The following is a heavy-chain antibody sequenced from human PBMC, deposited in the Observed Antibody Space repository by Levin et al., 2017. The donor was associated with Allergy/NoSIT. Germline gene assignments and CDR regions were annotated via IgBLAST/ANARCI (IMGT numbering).Heavy chain of an antibody. CDR2: IGATSGST. D-gene: IGHD7-27*01. J-gene: IGHJ3*02. CDR1: GFTFSSYA. Sequence: PGGSLRLSCAASGFTFSSYAMSWVRQAAGKGLEWVSAIGATSGSTYYADSVKGRFTISRDNSKNTLYLQMNSLRAEDTAVYYCAKHRTGSKVFDIWGQGTMVTVSS. CDR3: AKHRTGSKVFDI. V-gene: IGHV3-23*01.